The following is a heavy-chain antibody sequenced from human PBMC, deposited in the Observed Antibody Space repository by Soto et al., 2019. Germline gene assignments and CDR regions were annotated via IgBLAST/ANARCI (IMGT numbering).Heavy chain of an antibody. D-gene: IGHD1-26*01. CDR1: GFSFNTYE. V-gene: IGHV3-48*03. CDR3: AYGGSCDY. Sequence: EVQLVESGGGLVQPGGSLRTSCAASGFSFNTYEMNWVRQAPGKGLEWVSYISSSGSTIYYADSVKGRFTVSRDNGKNSLYLQMNSLRAEDTAVYYCAYGGSCDYWGQGTQVTVSS. CDR2: ISSSGSTI. J-gene: IGHJ4*02.